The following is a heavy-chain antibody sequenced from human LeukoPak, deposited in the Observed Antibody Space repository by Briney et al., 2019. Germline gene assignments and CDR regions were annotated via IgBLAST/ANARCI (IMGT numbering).Heavy chain of an antibody. V-gene: IGHV1-8*01. CDR1: GYTFTSYD. CDR3: ARGLFLDDAFDI. J-gene: IGHJ3*02. CDR2: MNPNSGNT. Sequence: ASVKVSCKASGYTFTSYDINWVRQATGQGLEWVGWMNPNSGNTGYAQKFQGRVTMTRNTSISTAYMELSSLRSEDTAVYYCARGLFLDDAFDIWGQGTMITVSS.